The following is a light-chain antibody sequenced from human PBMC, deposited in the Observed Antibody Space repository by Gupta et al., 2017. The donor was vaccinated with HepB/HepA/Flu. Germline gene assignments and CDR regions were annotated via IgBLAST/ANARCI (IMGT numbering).Light chain of an antibody. CDR3: QSYDSSLSGSVV. CDR2: GNS. Sequence: QSVLTQPPSVSGAPGQRVTISCTGSSSNIGAGYDVHWYQQLPGTAPKPLIYGNSHRPSGVPDRFSGSKSGTSASLAITGLQAEDEADYYCQSYDSSLSGSVVFGGGTKLTGL. CDR1: SSNIGAGYD. V-gene: IGLV1-40*01. J-gene: IGLJ2*01.